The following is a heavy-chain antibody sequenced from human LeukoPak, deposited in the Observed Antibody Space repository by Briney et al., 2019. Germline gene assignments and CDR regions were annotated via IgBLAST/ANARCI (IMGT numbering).Heavy chain of an antibody. J-gene: IGHJ6*03. V-gene: IGHV4-34*01. CDR1: GGSFSGYY. Sequence: SETLSLTCAVYGGSFSGYYWSWIRQPPGKGLEWIGEINHSGSTNYNPSLKSRVTISVDTSKNQFSLKLSSVTAADTAVYYCARSGRMYYYGSGSYYTLGNYYYYMDVWGKGTTVTISS. CDR3: ARSGRMYYYGSGSYYTLGNYYYYMDV. D-gene: IGHD3-10*01. CDR2: INHSGST.